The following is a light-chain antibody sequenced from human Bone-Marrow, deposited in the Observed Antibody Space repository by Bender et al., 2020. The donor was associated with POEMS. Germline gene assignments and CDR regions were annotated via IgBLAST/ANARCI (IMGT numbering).Light chain of an antibody. J-gene: IGLJ1*01. CDR1: SSNIGAHA. CDR3: SSYTSTSDLV. Sequence: QSVLTQPPSASGTPGQRVTISCSGGSSNIGAHAVNWYQHLPGTAPKLLIYSSHRRPSEVPDRFSGSRSGTSASLAISGLQSEDEADYFCSSYTSTSDLVFGTGTEVTVL. V-gene: IGLV1-44*01. CDR2: SSH.